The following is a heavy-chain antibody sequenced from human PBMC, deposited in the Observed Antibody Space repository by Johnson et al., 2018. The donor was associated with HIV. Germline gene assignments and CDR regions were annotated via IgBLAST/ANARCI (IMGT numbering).Heavy chain of an antibody. CDR1: GFTFSDYY. V-gene: IGHV3-11*04. D-gene: IGHD3-22*01. Sequence: QVQLVESGGGLVQPGGSLRLSCVASGFTFSDYYMSWIRQAPGKGLEWLSYIGSGGTTKYYVDSVKGRFTISRDNAKNSLYLQRNSLRAEDTAVYYCARTRLELSSGYPDAFDIWGQGTMVTVSS. J-gene: IGHJ3*02. CDR2: IGSGGTTK. CDR3: ARTRLELSSGYPDAFDI.